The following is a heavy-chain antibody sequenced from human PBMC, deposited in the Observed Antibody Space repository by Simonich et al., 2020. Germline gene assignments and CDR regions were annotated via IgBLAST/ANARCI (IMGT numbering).Heavy chain of an antibody. CDR2: IYHSGST. Sequence: QVQLQESGPGLVKPSETLSLTCAVSGYSISSGYYWGWIRQPPGKGLEWIGSIYHSGSTLYNPSLKRRVTISVDTSKNQFSLKLSSVTAADTAVYYCAKDQGDYSSWYVSDSAFDIWGQGTMVTVSS. CDR1: GYSISSGYY. CDR3: AKDQGDYSSWYVSDSAFDI. D-gene: IGHD6-13*01. J-gene: IGHJ3*02. V-gene: IGHV4-38-2*02.